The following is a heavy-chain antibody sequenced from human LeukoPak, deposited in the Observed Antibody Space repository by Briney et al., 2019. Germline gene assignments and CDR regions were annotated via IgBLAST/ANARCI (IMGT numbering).Heavy chain of an antibody. CDR1: GGFISTSAFY. Sequence: SETLSLTCTVSGGFISTSAFYWGWIRQPPGKGLEWIGSIYDSGNEFYNPSLKSRVTISADTSKNQFSLKLNSVTPADTAMNYGARQISDYDYYYMDVWGEAFTVTVSS. V-gene: IGHV4-39*01. J-gene: IGHJ6*03. D-gene: IGHD2/OR15-2a*01. CDR2: IYDSGNE. CDR3: ARQISDYDYYYMDV.